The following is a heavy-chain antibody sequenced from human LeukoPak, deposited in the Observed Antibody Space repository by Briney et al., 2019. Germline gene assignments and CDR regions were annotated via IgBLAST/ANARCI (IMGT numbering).Heavy chain of an antibody. CDR3: ARDALWFGELLYPYYYYYGMDV. CDR2: ISAYNGNT. V-gene: IGHV1-18*04. CDR1: GYTFTSYG. J-gene: IGHJ6*04. Sequence: GASVTVSCKASGYTFTSYGISWVRQAPGQGLEWMGWISAYNGNTNYAQKLQGRVTMTTDTSTSTAYMGLRSLRSDDTAVYYCARDALWFGELLYPYYYYYGMDVWGKGTTVTVSS. D-gene: IGHD3-10*01.